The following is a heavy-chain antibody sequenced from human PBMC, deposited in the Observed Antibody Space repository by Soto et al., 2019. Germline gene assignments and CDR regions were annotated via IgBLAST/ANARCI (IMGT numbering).Heavy chain of an antibody. CDR2: IKSKTDGGTT. V-gene: IGHV3-15*01. CDR3: TTVQSAQKHYLDAVDI. J-gene: IGHJ3*02. Sequence: EVQLVESGGGLVKPGGSLRLSCAASGFTFSNAWMSWVRQAPGKGLEWVGRIKSKTDGGTTDYAAPVKGRFTISRDDSKNTLYLQMNRLKTEDTAVYYCTTVQSAQKHYLDAVDIWGQGTMVTVSS. D-gene: IGHD1-26*01. CDR1: GFTFSNAW.